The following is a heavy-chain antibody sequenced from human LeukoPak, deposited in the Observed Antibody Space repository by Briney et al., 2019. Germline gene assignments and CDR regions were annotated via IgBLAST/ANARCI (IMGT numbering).Heavy chain of an antibody. Sequence: ASETLSLTCAVYGGSFSGYYWSWIRQPPGKGLEWIGEINHSGSTNYNPSLKSRVTISVDTSKNQFSLKLSSVTAADTAVYYCARHPLLLWFGELPYYFDYWGQGTLVTVSS. D-gene: IGHD3-10*01. CDR3: ARHPLLLWFGELPYYFDY. CDR1: GGSFSGYY. J-gene: IGHJ4*02. CDR2: INHSGST. V-gene: IGHV4-34*01.